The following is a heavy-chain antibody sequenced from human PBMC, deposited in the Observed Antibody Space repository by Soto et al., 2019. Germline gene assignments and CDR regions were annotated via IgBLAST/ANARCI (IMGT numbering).Heavy chain of an antibody. Sequence: PSETLSLTCTVSGGSISSYYWSWIRQPPGKGLEWIGYIYYSGNTNYNPSLKSRVTISVDTSKNQFSLKLSSVTAADTAVYYCARSISAYGSGSTYPAAIDYWGQGTLVTVSS. D-gene: IGHD3-10*01. CDR2: IYYSGNT. V-gene: IGHV4-59*01. CDR3: ARSISAYGSGSTYPAAIDY. J-gene: IGHJ4*02. CDR1: GGSISSYY.